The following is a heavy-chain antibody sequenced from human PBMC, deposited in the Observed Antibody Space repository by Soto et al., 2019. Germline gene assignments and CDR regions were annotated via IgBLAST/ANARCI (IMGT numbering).Heavy chain of an antibody. Sequence: QITLKESGPPLVRPTQTLTLTCAFSGFSLSTSGVGVGWIRQPPGKALEWLAVIYWDDSKHYSPSLRSRLTSTKDSSKNPGVLTMTYMDPIDTATYYWAHKGPEDWPLDYWGQGTLVTVSS. CDR1: GFSLSTSGVG. D-gene: IGHD3-9*01. V-gene: IGHV2-5*02. CDR2: IYWDDSK. CDR3: AHKGPEDWPLDY. J-gene: IGHJ4*02.